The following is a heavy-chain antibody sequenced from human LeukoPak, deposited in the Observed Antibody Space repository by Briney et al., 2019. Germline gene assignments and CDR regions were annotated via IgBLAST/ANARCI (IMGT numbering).Heavy chain of an antibody. CDR2: IYSGGST. Sequence: GGSLRLSCAASGFTVSSNYMSWVRQAPGKGLEWVSVIYSGGSTYYADSVQGRFTISRDNSKNTLYLQMNSLRAEDTAVYYCARDYDYVWGSYFGYWGQGTLVTVSS. V-gene: IGHV3-53*01. CDR1: GFTVSSNY. D-gene: IGHD3-16*01. CDR3: ARDYDYVWGSYFGY. J-gene: IGHJ4*02.